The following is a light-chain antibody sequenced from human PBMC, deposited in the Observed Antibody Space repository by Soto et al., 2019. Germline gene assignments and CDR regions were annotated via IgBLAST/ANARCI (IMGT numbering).Light chain of an antibody. J-gene: IGLJ3*02. CDR3: SSYTSSNTLV. CDR2: EVN. V-gene: IGLV2-14*01. Sequence: QSALTQPASVSGSPGQSITISCTGTSSDVGGYNFASWYQQHPGKAPKLMIYEVNKRPSGVSNRFSGSKSANTASLTISGLQAEDEADYYCSSYTSSNTLVFGGGTKLTVL. CDR1: SSDVGGYNF.